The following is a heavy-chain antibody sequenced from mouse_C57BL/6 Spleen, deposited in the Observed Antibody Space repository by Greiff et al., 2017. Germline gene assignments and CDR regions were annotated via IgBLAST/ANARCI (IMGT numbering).Heavy chain of an antibody. CDR3: ARAAQATGFAY. V-gene: IGHV1-52*01. CDR2: IDPSDSET. J-gene: IGHJ3*01. D-gene: IGHD3-2*02. CDR1: GYTFTSYW. Sequence: QVQLQQPGAELVRPGSSVKLSCKASGYTFTSYWMHWVKQRPIQGLEWIGNIDPSDSETHYNQKFKDKATLTVDKSSSTAYMQLSSLTSEDSAVYYCARAAQATGFAYWGQGTLVTVSA.